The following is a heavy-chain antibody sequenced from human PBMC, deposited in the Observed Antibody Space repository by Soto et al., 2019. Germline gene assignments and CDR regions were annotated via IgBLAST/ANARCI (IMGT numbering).Heavy chain of an antibody. CDR3: ARDTLPGYYGMDV. V-gene: IGHV1-69*04. CDR2: IIPILGIA. CDR1: GGTFSSYT. J-gene: IGHJ6*02. Sequence: GASVKVSCKASGGTFSSYTISWVRQAPGQGLEWMGRIIPILGIANYAQKFQGRVTITADKSTSTAYMELSSLRSEDTAVYYCARDTLPGYYGMDVWGQGTTVTVSS.